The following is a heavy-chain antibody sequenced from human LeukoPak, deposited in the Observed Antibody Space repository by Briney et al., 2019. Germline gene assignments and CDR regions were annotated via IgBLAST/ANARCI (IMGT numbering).Heavy chain of an antibody. V-gene: IGHV4-4*07. Sequence: PSETLSLTCTVSGASITSFSWSWIRQPAEAGLEWIGRVHRSGNTDYKPSLKGRVTMSMDTSRNQLSLILNSVTAADTAVYYCARDWTTTPGNWFDPWGQGTLVTVSS. J-gene: IGHJ5*02. CDR3: ARDWTTTPGNWFDP. CDR1: GASITSFS. D-gene: IGHD1-1*01. CDR2: VHRSGNT.